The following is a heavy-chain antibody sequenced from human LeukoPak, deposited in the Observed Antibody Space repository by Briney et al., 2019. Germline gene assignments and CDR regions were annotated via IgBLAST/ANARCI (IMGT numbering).Heavy chain of an antibody. V-gene: IGHV4-4*07. CDR2: IYTSGST. CDR1: GGSISSYY. Sequence: KASETLSLTCTVSGGSISSYYWSWIRQPAGKGLEWIGRIYTSGSTNYNPSLKSRVTISVDTSKNQFSLKLSSVTAADTAVYYCARHYAYRSDSSGYYSVMDAFDIWGQGTMVTVSS. D-gene: IGHD3-22*01. CDR3: ARHYAYRSDSSGYYSVMDAFDI. J-gene: IGHJ3*02.